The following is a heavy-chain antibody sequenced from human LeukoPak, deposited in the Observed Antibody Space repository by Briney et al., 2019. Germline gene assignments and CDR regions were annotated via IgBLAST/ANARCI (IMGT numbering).Heavy chain of an antibody. CDR3: ARMWEPHAFDI. CDR1: GYTFTSYY. CDR2: INPSGGST. J-gene: IGHJ3*02. Sequence: ASVKVSCKASGYTFTSYYMHWVRQAPGQGLEWMGIINPSGGSTSYAQKFQGRVTMTRDMSTSTVCMELSSLRSEDTAVYYCARMWEPHAFDIWGQGTMVTVSS. V-gene: IGHV1-46*01. D-gene: IGHD1-26*01.